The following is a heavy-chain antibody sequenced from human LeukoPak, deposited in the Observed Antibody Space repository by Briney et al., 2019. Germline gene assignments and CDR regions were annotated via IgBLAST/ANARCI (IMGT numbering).Heavy chain of an antibody. D-gene: IGHD5-24*01. J-gene: IGHJ4*02. CDR1: GFTFSSYW. CDR2: IKQDGSEK. Sequence: GGFLRLSCAASGFTFSSYWMSWVRQAPGKGLEWVANIKQDGSEKYYVDSVKGRFTISRDNSKNTLYLQMNSLRAEDTAVYYCARGIDGYNWYYFDYWGQGTLVTVSS. V-gene: IGHV3-7*01. CDR3: ARGIDGYNWYYFDY.